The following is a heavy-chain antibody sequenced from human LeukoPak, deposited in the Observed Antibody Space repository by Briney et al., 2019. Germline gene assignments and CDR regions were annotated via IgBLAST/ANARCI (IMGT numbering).Heavy chain of an antibody. D-gene: IGHD3-16*01. CDR3: ARGFTFGGFDAFDI. Sequence: GGSLRLSCAASGFTVSSNYMSWVRQAPGKGLEWVSVIYSGGSTYYADSVKGRFTIPRDNSENTLYLQMNSLRAEDTAVYYCARGFTFGGFDAFDIWGQGTMVTVSS. CDR2: IYSGGST. V-gene: IGHV3-66*01. CDR1: GFTVSSNY. J-gene: IGHJ3*02.